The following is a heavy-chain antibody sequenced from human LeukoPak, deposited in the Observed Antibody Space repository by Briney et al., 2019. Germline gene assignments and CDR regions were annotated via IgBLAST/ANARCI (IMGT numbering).Heavy chain of an antibody. CDR3: AKDWAYYYDNYGLDY. J-gene: IGHJ4*02. CDR1: GFTFSDYY. CDR2: ISSSGSTI. V-gene: IGHV3-11*04. Sequence: NPGGSLRLSCAASGFTFSDYYMSWMRQAPGKGLVGVTYISSSGSTIDYADSVRGRFTISRDNAKNSLYLQMNSLRAEDTAVYYCAKDWAYYYDNYGLDYWGQGTLVTVSS. D-gene: IGHD3-22*01.